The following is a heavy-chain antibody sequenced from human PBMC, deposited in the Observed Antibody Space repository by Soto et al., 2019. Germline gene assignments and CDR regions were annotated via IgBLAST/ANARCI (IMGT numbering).Heavy chain of an antibody. CDR2: IVVGSGNT. CDR3: ATQGLSAAPLSAYCGGDCPYGMDV. Sequence: SVKVSCKASGFTFTSSAVQWVRQARGQRLEWIGWIVVGSGNTNYAQKFQERVTITRDMSTSTAYMELSSLRSEDTAVYYCATQGLSAAPLSAYCGGDCPYGMDVWGQGTTVTVSS. CDR1: GFTFTSSA. D-gene: IGHD2-21*02. V-gene: IGHV1-58*01. J-gene: IGHJ6*02.